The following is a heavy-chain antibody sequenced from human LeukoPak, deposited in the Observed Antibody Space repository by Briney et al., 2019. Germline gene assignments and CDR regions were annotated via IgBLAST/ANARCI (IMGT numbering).Heavy chain of an antibody. CDR3: ASYGDSKTAPDAFDI. D-gene: IGHD4-17*01. Sequence: GSSVKVSCKASGGTFSSYAISWVRQAPGQGLEWMGRIIPILGIANYAQKFQGRVTITADKSTSTAYMELGSLRSEDTAVYYCASYGDSKTAPDAFDIWGQGTMVTVSS. CDR1: GGTFSSYA. J-gene: IGHJ3*02. V-gene: IGHV1-69*04. CDR2: IIPILGIA.